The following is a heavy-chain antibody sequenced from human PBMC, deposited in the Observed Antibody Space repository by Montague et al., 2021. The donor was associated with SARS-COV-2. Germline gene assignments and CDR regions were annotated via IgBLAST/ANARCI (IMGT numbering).Heavy chain of an antibody. D-gene: IGHD3-9*01. J-gene: IGHJ6*02. CDR3: ARDRGQTYYDILTGRALSVDFANGMDV. CDR1: GGSVSSGSYY. V-gene: IGHV4-61*01. CDR2: IYYSGST. Sequence: SETLSLTCTVSGGSVSSGSYYWSWIRQPPGKGLEWIGYIYYSGSTNYDPSLKSRVTISVDTSKNQFSLKLSSATAADTAVYYCARDRGQTYYDILTGRALSVDFANGMDVWGQGTTVTVSS.